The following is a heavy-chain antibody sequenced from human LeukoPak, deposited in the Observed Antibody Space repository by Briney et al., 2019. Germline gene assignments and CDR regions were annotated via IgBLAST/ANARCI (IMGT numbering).Heavy chain of an antibody. CDR3: ARFRYYDSSGYYPYYFDY. CDR1: GGSLSSYY. Sequence: PSETLSLTCTVSGGSLSSYYWSWIRQPPGKGLEWIGYIYYSGSTNYNPSLKSRVTISVDTSKNQFSLKLSSVTAADTAVYYCARFRYYDSSGYYPYYFDYWGQGTLVTVSS. D-gene: IGHD3-22*01. J-gene: IGHJ4*02. V-gene: IGHV4-59*01. CDR2: IYYSGST.